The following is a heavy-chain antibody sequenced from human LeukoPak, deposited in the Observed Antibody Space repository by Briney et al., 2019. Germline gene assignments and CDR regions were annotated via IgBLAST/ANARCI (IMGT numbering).Heavy chain of an antibody. D-gene: IGHD3-22*01. J-gene: IGHJ1*01. Sequence: GGSLRLSCAASGFTFSSYWMSWVRQAPGKGLEWVGNIEEDGSGKHYVDSVKGRFTISRDNAKNSLYLQMNSLRAEDTAVYYCARARPPDSSGYYPPEYFQHWGQGTLVTVSS. CDR1: GFTFSSYW. CDR3: ARARPPDSSGYYPPEYFQH. V-gene: IGHV3-7*04. CDR2: IEEDGSGK.